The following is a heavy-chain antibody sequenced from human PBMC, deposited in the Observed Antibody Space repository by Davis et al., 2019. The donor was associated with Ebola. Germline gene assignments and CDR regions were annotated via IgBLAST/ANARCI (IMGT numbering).Heavy chain of an antibody. CDR2: IYTGDSDT. V-gene: IGHV5-51*01. J-gene: IGHJ4*02. D-gene: IGHD5-24*01. Sequence: TVSCKDSGNSFSSHWIGWVRQMPGKGLEWMGIIYTGDSDTRYSPSFQGQVTISADKSISTAYLQWSSLKASDTAMYYCARGTDGYNPGGYFDSWGQGTLVTVSS. CDR3: ARGTDGYNPGGYFDS. CDR1: GNSFSSHW.